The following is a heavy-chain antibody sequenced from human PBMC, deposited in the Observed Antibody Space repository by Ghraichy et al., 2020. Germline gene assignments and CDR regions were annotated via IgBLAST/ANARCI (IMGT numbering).Heavy chain of an antibody. CDR1: GFTFSSYA. Sequence: GGSLRLSCAASGFTFSSYAMHWVRQAPGKGLEWVAVISYDGSNKYYADSVKGRFTISRDNSKNTLYLQMNSLRAEDTAVYYCATPLGVPRGGGYYPVDYWGQGTLVTVSS. J-gene: IGHJ4*02. CDR2: ISYDGSNK. V-gene: IGHV3-30-3*01. CDR3: ATPLGVPRGGGYYPVDY. D-gene: IGHD3-3*01.